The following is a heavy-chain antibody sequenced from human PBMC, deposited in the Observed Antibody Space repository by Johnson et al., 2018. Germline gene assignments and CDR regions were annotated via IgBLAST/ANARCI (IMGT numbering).Heavy chain of an antibody. D-gene: IGHD3-10*01. CDR2: IKEDGSEK. V-gene: IGHV3-7*01. CDR3: ARVARRHHIGD. J-gene: IGHJ3*01. Sequence: VQLVESGGGLVQPGGSLRLSCAASGFTFSSYWMSWVRQAPGKGLEWVANIKEDGSEKYYVDSVKGRFTISRDNAKKSLYLQMSSLRAEDTAVYYCARVARRHHIGDWGQGTMVTVSS. CDR1: GFTFSSYW.